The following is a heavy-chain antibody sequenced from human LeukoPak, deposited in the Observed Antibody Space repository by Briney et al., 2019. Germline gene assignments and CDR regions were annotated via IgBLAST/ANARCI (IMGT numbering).Heavy chain of an antibody. D-gene: IGHD6-6*01. CDR1: GFTFDDYA. V-gene: IGHV3-9*01. Sequence: PGRSLRLSCAASGFTFDDYAMHWVRQAPGKGLEWVSGISWNSGSIGYADSVKGRFTISRDNAKNSLYLQMNSLRAEDTALYYCAKSKYSSSSRHFDYWGQGTLVTVSS. CDR3: AKSKYSSSSRHFDY. J-gene: IGHJ4*02. CDR2: ISWNSGSI.